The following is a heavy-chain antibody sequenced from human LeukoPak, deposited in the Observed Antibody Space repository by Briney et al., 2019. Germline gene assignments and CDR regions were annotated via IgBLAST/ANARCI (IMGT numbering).Heavy chain of an antibody. D-gene: IGHD6-6*01. J-gene: IGHJ4*02. CDR3: ARLRASFTAHFEYRHFDY. CDR2: IYSGGST. V-gene: IGHV3-66*02. Sequence: GGSLTLSCAASGFTVSSNYMSWVRQAPGKGLEWVSVIYSGGSTYYADSVKGRFTISRDNSKNTLYLQMNSLRAEDTAVYYCARLRASFTAHFEYRHFDYWGQGTLVTVSS. CDR1: GFTVSSNY.